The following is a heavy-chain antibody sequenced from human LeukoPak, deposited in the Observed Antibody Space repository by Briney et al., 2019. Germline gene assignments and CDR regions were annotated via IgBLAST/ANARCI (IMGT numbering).Heavy chain of an antibody. J-gene: IGHJ5*02. D-gene: IGHD5-18*01. CDR2: ISGSSTSI. CDR1: GFTFSSYG. Sequence: GGSLRLSCAASGFTFSSYGMHWVRRAPGEGLEWVSYISGSSTSIYHADSVKGRFTISRDNAKNSLYLQMNSLRAEDTAVYYCARDVGYRSWFDPWGQGTLVIVSS. V-gene: IGHV3-48*01. CDR3: ARDVGYRSWFDP.